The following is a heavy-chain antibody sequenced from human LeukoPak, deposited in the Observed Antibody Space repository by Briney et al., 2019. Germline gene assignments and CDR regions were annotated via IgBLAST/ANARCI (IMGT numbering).Heavy chain of an antibody. CDR2: ISAYNGNT. J-gene: IGHJ3*02. D-gene: IGHD3-10*01. Sequence: ASVTVSCKASGYTFTSYGISWVRQAPGQGLEWMGWISAYNGNTNYAQKLQGRVTMTTDTSTSTAYMELRSLRSDDTAVYYCARNQVAWFGELLNLDIWGQGTMVTVSS. CDR3: ARNQVAWFGELLNLDI. CDR1: GYTFTSYG. V-gene: IGHV1-18*01.